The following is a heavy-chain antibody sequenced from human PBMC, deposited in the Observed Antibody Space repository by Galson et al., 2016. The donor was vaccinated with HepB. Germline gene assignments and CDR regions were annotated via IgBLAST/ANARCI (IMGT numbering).Heavy chain of an antibody. CDR1: GFTFDDYA. D-gene: IGHD6-19*01. J-gene: IGHJ4*02. CDR3: AKDRSSGWYLDY. V-gene: IGHV3-9*01. CDR2: ISWNSGSK. Sequence: LRLSCAASGFTFDDYAMHWVRQAPGKGLEWVSGISWNSGSKGYADSVKGRFTVSRDNAKNSLFLQMNSLRSEDTAFYFCAKDRSSGWYLDYWGQGILVTVSS.